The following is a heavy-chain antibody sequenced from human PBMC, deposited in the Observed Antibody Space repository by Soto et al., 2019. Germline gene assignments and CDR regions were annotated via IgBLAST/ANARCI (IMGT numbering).Heavy chain of an antibody. CDR2: IYYSGST. CDR1: GGSISSYY. V-gene: IGHV4-59*08. D-gene: IGHD5-12*01. CDR3: ARRFDSGYPRYYYYMDV. Sequence: SETLSLTCTVSGGSISSYYWSWIRQPPGKGLEWIGYIYYSGSTNYNPSLKSRVTISVDTSKNQFSLKLSSVTAADTAVYYCARRFDSGYPRYYYYMDVWGKGTTVTVSS. J-gene: IGHJ6*03.